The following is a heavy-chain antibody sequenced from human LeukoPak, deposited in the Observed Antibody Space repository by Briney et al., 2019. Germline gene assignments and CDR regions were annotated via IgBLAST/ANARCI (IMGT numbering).Heavy chain of an antibody. V-gene: IGHV1-18*01. CDR2: ISAYNGNT. CDR1: GYTFTSYG. Sequence: ASVKVSCKASGYTFTSYGFSWGRQAPGQGLEWMGWISAYNGNTNYAQKLQGRVTMTTDTSTSTAYMELRSLRSDDTAVYYCARNGPYSSGWYDDYWGQGTLVTVSS. J-gene: IGHJ4*02. D-gene: IGHD6-19*01. CDR3: ARNGPYSSGWYDDY.